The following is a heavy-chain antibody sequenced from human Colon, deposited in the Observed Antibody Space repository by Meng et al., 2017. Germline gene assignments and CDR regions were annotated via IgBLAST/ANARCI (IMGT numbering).Heavy chain of an antibody. D-gene: IGHD3-10*01. V-gene: IGHV4-59*01. Sequence: GSLRLSFTLSGGSISSYYWSWIRQPPGKGLEWIGSIYYSGSTNYNPSLKSRVTISVDTSKNPFSLKLSSVTAADTAVYYCARWDYYGSETNAFDIWGQGTMVTV. CDR3: ARWDYYGSETNAFDI. CDR1: GGSISSYY. CDR2: IYYSGST. J-gene: IGHJ3*02.